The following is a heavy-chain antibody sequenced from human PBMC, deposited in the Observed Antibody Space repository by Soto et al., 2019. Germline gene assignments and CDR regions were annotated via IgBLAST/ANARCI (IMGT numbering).Heavy chain of an antibody. D-gene: IGHD3-16*01. V-gene: IGHV3-23*01. CDR3: AKDHWGSY. CDR2: ISSSGGST. J-gene: IGHJ4*02. CDR1: GFTFSTYA. Sequence: EMQLLDSGGGLVQPGGSLRLSCAASGFTFSTYAMSWVRQAPGKGLEWVSAISSSGGSTYYADSVKGRFTISRDNSKNTLYLQMNSLRAEDTALYYCAKDHWGSYSGQGTLVTVSS.